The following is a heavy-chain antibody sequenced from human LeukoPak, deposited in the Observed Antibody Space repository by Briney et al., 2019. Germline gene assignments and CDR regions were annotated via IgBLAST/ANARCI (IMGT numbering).Heavy chain of an antibody. CDR3: ARHTTGYNSPRDSFNI. CDR2: ISPSGAST. Sequence: ASVKVSCKASGYTFTSYGISWVRQAPGQGLEWMGMISPSGASTSYAQKFQGRVTMTRDVSTSTVYTELSSLRSEDTAVYYCARHTTGYNSPRDSFNIWGQGTMVTVSS. J-gene: IGHJ3*02. CDR1: GYTFTSYG. D-gene: IGHD1-1*01. V-gene: IGHV1-46*01.